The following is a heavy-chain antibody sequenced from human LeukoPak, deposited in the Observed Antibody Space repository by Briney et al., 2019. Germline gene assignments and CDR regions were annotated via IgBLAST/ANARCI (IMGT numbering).Heavy chain of an antibody. D-gene: IGHD6-19*01. CDR2: INHSGST. V-gene: IGHV4-34*01. CDR3: ARVHADGWYQYYFDY. CDR1: GGSFSGYY. Sequence: SETLSLTCAVYGGSFSGYYWSWIRQPPGKGLEWIGEINHSGSTNYNPSLKGRVTIPVDTSKNQFSLKLSSVTAADTAVYYCARVHADGWYQYYFDYRGQGTLVTVYS. J-gene: IGHJ4*02.